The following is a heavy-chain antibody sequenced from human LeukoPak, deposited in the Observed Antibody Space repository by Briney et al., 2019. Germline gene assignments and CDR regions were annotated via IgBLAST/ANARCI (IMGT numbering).Heavy chain of an antibody. Sequence: KPGGSLRLSCAASGFTFSNAWMSWVRQAPGKGLEWVGRIKSKTDGGTTDYAAPVKGRFTISRDDSKNTLYLQLNSLKTEDTAVYYYTTDRGGYGDYVTYFDYWGQGTLVTVSS. CDR3: TTDRGGYGDYVTYFDY. CDR1: GFTFSNAW. CDR2: IKSKTDGGTT. J-gene: IGHJ4*02. V-gene: IGHV3-15*01. D-gene: IGHD4-17*01.